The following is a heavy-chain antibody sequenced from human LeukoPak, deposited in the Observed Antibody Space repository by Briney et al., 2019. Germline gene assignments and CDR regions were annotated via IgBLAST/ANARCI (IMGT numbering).Heavy chain of an antibody. V-gene: IGHV1-18*01. CDR2: ISAYNGNT. CDR3: ARDSPYYYDSSGYDYYYYGMDV. D-gene: IGHD3-22*01. Sequence: ASVKVSRKASGYTFTSYGISWVRQAPGQGLEWMGWISAYNGNTNYAQKLQGRVTMTTDTSTSTAYMELRSLRSDDTAVYYCARDSPYYYDSSGYDYYYYGMDVWGQGTTVTVSS. J-gene: IGHJ6*02. CDR1: GYTFTSYG.